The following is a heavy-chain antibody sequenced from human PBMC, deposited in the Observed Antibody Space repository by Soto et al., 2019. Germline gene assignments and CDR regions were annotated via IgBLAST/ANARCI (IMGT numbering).Heavy chain of an antibody. J-gene: IGHJ4*02. Sequence: GWSLRLSCAASGFTFSSYAMSWVRQAPGKGLEWVSAISGSGGSTYYADSVKGRFTISRDNSKNTLYLQMNSLRAEDTAVYYCAKRSGYSYGYPSDYFDYWGQGTLVTVSS. CDR2: ISGSGGST. V-gene: IGHV3-23*01. CDR1: GFTFSSYA. D-gene: IGHD5-18*01. CDR3: AKRSGYSYGYPSDYFDY.